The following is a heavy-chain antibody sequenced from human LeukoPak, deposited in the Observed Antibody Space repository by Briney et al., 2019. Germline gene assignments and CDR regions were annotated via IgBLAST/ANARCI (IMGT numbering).Heavy chain of an antibody. CDR2: INHSGST. CDR1: GGSFSGYY. J-gene: IGHJ6*03. Sequence: SETLSLTCAVYGGSFSGYYWSWIRQPPGKGLEWIGEINHSGSTNYNPSLKGRVTISVDTSKNQFSLKLSSVTAAAPAVYYCARVFGVVNERLYYYYYMDVWGKGTTVTVSS. D-gene: IGHD3-3*01. V-gene: IGHV4-34*01. CDR3: ARVFGVVNERLYYYYYMDV.